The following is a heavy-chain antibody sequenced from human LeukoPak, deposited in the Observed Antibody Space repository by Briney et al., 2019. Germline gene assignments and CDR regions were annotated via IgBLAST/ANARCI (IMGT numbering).Heavy chain of an antibody. V-gene: IGHV1-69*01. CDR1: GDTFSSYA. D-gene: IGHD3-22*01. CDR2: IIPIFGTA. CDR3: ATDLRYYDSSGYHP. J-gene: IGHJ5*02. Sequence: PGSSVKVTCKASGDTFSSYAISWVRQAPGQGLEWMGGIIPIFGTANYAQKFQGRVTITADESTSTAYMELSSLRSEDTAVYYCATDLRYYDSSGYHPWGQGTLVTVSS.